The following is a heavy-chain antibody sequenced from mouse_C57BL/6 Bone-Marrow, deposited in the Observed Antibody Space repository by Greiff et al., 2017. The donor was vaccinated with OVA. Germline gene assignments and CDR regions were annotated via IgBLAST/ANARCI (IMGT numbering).Heavy chain of an antibody. CDR3: ARDRYGTKYYYAMDY. Sequence: EVMLVESGGGLVKPGGSLKLSCAASGFTFSSYAMSWVRQTPEKRLEWVATISDGGSYTYYPDNVKGRFTISRDNAKNNLYLQMSHLKSEDTAMYYCARDRYGTKYYYAMDYWGQGTSVTVSS. V-gene: IGHV5-4*01. CDR2: ISDGGSYT. D-gene: IGHD1-1*01. CDR1: GFTFSSYA. J-gene: IGHJ4*01.